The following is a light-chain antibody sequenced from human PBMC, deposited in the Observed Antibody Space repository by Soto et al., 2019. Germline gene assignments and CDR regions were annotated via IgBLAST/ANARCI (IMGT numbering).Light chain of an antibody. V-gene: IGKV1-5*03. CDR1: QPISSW. J-gene: IGKJ1*01. Sequence: DIQMTQSPSTLSASVGDRVTITCRASQPISSWLAWYQQKPGKAPNLLIYKASTLQSGVTSRFSGSESGTEFTLTISNLQPDDFATYYCQQYSNYWTFGRGTKVEIK. CDR2: KAS. CDR3: QQYSNYWT.